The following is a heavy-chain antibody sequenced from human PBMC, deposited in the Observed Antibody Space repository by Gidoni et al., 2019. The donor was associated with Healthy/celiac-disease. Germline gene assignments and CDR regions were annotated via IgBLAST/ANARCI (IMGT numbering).Heavy chain of an antibody. Sequence: QVQLVQSGAEVKKPGASGKGACKASGHTFTSYGISWVRQAPGQGRQWMGWNSAYNGNTNYAQKLQGRVTITTDTSSRKAYMELRSLRSDDTAVYYCAREVSGFTYFDFWGQGTLVTVSS. V-gene: IGHV1-18*01. CDR2: NSAYNGNT. CDR1: GHTFTSYG. D-gene: IGHD3-3*01. CDR3: AREVSGFTYFDF. J-gene: IGHJ4*02.